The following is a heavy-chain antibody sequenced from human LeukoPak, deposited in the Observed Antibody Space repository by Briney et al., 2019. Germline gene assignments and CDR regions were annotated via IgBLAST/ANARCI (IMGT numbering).Heavy chain of an antibody. D-gene: IGHD3-10*01. CDR1: GFTFSSYS. J-gene: IGHJ5*02. CDR2: ISSSSYI. CDR3: ASTSTRLLWFGELEYNWFDP. Sequence: GGSLRLSCAASGFTFSSYSMNWVRQAPGKGLEWASPISSSSYIYYADSVKGRFTISRDNAKNSLYLQMNSLRAEDTAVYYCASTSTRLLWFGELEYNWFDPWGQGTLVTVSS. V-gene: IGHV3-21*01.